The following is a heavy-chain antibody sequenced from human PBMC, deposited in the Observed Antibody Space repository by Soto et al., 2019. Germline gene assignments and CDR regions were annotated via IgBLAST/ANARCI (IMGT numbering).Heavy chain of an antibody. CDR1: GFSLSTSGVG. Sequence: QITLKESGPTLVKPTQTLTLTCTLSGFSLSTSGVGVGWIRQPPGKALEWLALIYWDDDKRYSPSLKSRLTIPKDTSKNQVVLTMTNMDPVDTATYYCAHRRNTTFGAIFDYWGQGTLVTVSS. CDR2: IYWDDDK. V-gene: IGHV2-5*02. J-gene: IGHJ4*02. CDR3: AHRRNTTFGAIFDY. D-gene: IGHD3-3*01.